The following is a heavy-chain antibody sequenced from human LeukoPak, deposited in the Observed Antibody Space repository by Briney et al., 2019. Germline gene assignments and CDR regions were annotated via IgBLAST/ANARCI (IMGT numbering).Heavy chain of an antibody. CDR1: GGSFSGYY. CDR3: ARVVAGTDY. V-gene: IGHV4-34*01. Sequence: SETLSLTCAVYGGSFSGYYWSWIRQPPGKGLEWIGEINHSGSTNYNPSLKSRVTISVDTSKNQFSLKLSSVTDADTAVYYCARVVAGTDYWGQGTLVTVSS. CDR2: INHSGST. D-gene: IGHD6-19*01. J-gene: IGHJ4*02.